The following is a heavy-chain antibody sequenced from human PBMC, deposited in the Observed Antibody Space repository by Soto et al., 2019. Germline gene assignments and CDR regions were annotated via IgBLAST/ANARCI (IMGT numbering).Heavy chain of an antibody. J-gene: IGHJ4*02. CDR3: ARDLGVQPGGCGRCSMAF. D-gene: IGHD6-19*01. CDR2: ISGYNGFT. CDR1: GLTFADYG. V-gene: IGHV1-18*01. Sequence: QVQLVQSETEVKKPGASVKVSCKTSGLTFADYGITWVRQAPGQGLEWMGWISGYNGFTNYAQKLQDRVIMTTDTSTTTAYMELRSLRSDDTAIYYCARDLGVQPGGCGRCSMAFWGQGTLVTVSS.